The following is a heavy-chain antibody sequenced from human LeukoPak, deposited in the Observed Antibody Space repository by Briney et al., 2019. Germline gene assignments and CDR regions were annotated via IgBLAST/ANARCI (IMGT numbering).Heavy chain of an antibody. CDR3: ARDVFTFRTPFDD. CDR1: GFTFANYW. D-gene: IGHD3-16*01. J-gene: IGHJ4*02. V-gene: IGHV3-7*01. CDR2: IKQDGTEK. Sequence: SGGSLRLSCAASGFTFANYWMTWVRQAPGKGLEWVANIKQDGTEKFCVDSVKGRFTISRDNARNSLYLQMNSLRVEDTAIYYFARDVFTFRTPFDDGSQGALVTVSS.